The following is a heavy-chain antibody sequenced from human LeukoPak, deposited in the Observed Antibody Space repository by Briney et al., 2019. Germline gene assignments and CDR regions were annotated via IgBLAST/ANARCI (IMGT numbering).Heavy chain of an antibody. D-gene: IGHD3-22*01. J-gene: IGHJ4*02. CDR1: GFTFSDYY. V-gene: IGHV3-11*01. CDR2: ISSSGSTI. CDR3: AIDSSGYEFDY. Sequence: GGSLRLSCAASGFTFSDYYMSWIRQAPGKGLEWVSYISSSGSTIYYADSVKGRFTISRDNAKNSLYLQMNSLRAEDTALYHCAIDSSGYEFDYWGQGTLVTVSS.